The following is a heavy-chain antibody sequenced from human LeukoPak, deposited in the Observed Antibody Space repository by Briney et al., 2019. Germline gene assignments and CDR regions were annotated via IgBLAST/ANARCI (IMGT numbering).Heavy chain of an antibody. CDR3: TTDRDTDTAMVDAFDI. V-gene: IGHV3-15*01. Sequence: PGGSLRLSCAASGFTFSNAWMSWVRQAPGKGLEWVGRIKSKTDGGTTDYAAPVKGRFTISRDDSKNTLYLQMNSLETEDTAVYYCTTDRDTDTAMVDAFDIWGQGTMVTVSS. CDR2: IKSKTDGGTT. CDR1: GFTFSNAW. D-gene: IGHD5-18*01. J-gene: IGHJ3*02.